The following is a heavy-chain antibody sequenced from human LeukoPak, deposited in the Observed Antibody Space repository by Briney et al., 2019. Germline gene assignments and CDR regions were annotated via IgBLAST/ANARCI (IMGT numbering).Heavy chain of an antibody. J-gene: IGHJ3*02. CDR2: VYYTGST. D-gene: IGHD2-15*01. V-gene: IGHV4-39*07. Sequence: SETLSLTCTASGGSISSSSYYWDWIRQPPGKGLEWIGSVYYTGSTDYNSSLKSRVTISVDTSKNQFSLRLSSVTAADTAVYYCARRYCTGGTCYSDRGAFDIWGQGTMVTVSS. CDR3: ARRYCTGGTCYSDRGAFDI. CDR1: GGSISSSSYY.